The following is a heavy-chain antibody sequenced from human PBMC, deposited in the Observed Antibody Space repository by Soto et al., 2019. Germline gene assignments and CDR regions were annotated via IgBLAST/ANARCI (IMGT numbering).Heavy chain of an antibody. V-gene: IGHV3-23*01. Sequence: EVQLLESGGGLVQPGGSLRLSCAASGFTFSTYAMNWVCQAPGKGLEWVSAISGSGDRTYYADSVRGRFTISKDSSKNTLYLQMNSQRAEDTAVYYCAKDGAYSSSSLYYFDYWGQGTLVTVSS. CDR1: GFTFSTYA. CDR2: ISGSGDRT. D-gene: IGHD6-6*01. CDR3: AKDGAYSSSSLYYFDY. J-gene: IGHJ4*02.